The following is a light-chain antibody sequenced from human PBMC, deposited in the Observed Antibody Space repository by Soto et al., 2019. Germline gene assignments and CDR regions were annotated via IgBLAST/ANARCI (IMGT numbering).Light chain of an antibody. Sequence: SVLTQPPSASGNPGQRVSISCSGGSSNIGTNTVNWYQHLPGTAPKLLIFSNDERPSGVPDRFSGSKSGTSASLAISGLQSDDEADYYCATWDDSLNGVVFGGGTKVTVL. CDR1: SSNIGTNT. V-gene: IGLV1-44*01. CDR2: SND. CDR3: ATWDDSLNGVV. J-gene: IGLJ2*01.